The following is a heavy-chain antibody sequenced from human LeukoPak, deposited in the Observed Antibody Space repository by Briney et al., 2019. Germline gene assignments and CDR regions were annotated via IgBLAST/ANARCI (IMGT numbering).Heavy chain of an antibody. Sequence: ASVKVSCKASGFTFTSSAVQWVRQARGQRLEWIGWIVVGSGNTNYAQKFQERVTITRDVSTSTAYMELSSLRSEDTAVYYCAAGYDFWSGYYIFDYWGQGTLVTVSS. CDR1: GFTFTSSA. J-gene: IGHJ4*02. CDR3: AAGYDFWSGYYIFDY. CDR2: IVVGSGNT. D-gene: IGHD3-3*01. V-gene: IGHV1-58*01.